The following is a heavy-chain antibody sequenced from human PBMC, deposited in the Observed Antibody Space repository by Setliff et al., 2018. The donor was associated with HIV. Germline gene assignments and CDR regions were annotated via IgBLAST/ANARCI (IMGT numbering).Heavy chain of an antibody. D-gene: IGHD5-18*01. CDR2: TANT. Sequence: LSLTCTVSGDSISTDNYHWGWIRQPPGKGLEWIGHTANTDYNPSLKSRVTVSVDTSKNQLSLRLSPVTAADTAVYYCARHAALIKRYYYYYLDVWGKGTTVTVSS. CDR1: GDSISTDNYH. J-gene: IGHJ6*03. CDR3: ARHAALIKRYYYYYLDV. V-gene: IGHV4-39*01.